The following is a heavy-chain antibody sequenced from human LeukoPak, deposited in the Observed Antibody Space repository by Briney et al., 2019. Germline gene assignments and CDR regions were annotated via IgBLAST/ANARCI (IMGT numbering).Heavy chain of an antibody. V-gene: IGHV4-30-4*01. D-gene: IGHD6-19*01. CDR1: GGPISSGDYY. CDR3: ARDLAQWLGTDYYYGMDV. J-gene: IGHJ6*02. Sequence: SETLSLTCTVSGGPISSGDYYWSWIRQPPGKGLEWIGYIYCSGSTYYNPSLKSRVTISVDTSKNQFSLKLSSVTAADTAVYYCARDLAQWLGTDYYYGMDVWGQGTTVTVSS. CDR2: IYCSGST.